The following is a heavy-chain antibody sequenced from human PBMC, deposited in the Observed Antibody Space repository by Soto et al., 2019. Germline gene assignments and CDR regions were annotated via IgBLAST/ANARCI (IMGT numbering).Heavy chain of an antibody. Sequence: QVQLVQSGAEVKKPGSSVTVSCKASGGTFGNSAISWVRQAPGQGLEWMGGIIPIFPTPDYAQKFQGRVTITADESTSTAYMELTSLRSXXTXXXXXXXXXXXXXXXXNXXXGMXXWGQGTTVT. D-gene: IGHD1-1*01. J-gene: IGHJ6*02. V-gene: IGHV1-69*12. CDR1: GGTFGNSA. CDR3: XXXXXXXXXXXNXXXGMXX. CDR2: IIPIFPTP.